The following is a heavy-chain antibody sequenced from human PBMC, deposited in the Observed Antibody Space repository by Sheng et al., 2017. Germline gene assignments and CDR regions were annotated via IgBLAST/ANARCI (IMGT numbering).Heavy chain of an antibody. V-gene: IGHV1-69*05. CDR1: GGTFSSYA. Sequence: QVQLVQSGAEVKKPGSSVKVSCKASGGTFSSYAISWVRQAPGQGLEWMGGIIPIFGTANYAQKFQGRVTITTDESTSTAYMELSSLRSEDTAVYYCARGLYDYRFPLRYYYYYMDVWGKGTTVTVSS. CDR2: IIPIFGTA. D-gene: IGHD4-4*01. CDR3: ARGLYDYRFPLRYYYYYMDV. J-gene: IGHJ6*03.